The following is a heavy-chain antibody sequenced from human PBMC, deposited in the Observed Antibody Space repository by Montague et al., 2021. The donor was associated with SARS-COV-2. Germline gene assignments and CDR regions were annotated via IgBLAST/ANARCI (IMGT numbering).Heavy chain of an antibody. J-gene: IGHJ5*02. CDR1: GGSISSSSYD. V-gene: IGHV4-39*01. D-gene: IGHD3-10*01. CDR2: IYDSGST. CDR3: ARHLNSYYYGSGSYSSWFDP. Sequence: SETLSLTCTVSGGSISSSSYDWGWIRQPPGKGLEWIGSIYDSGSTYYNPSLKSRVTISVDTSKNQFSLKLSSVTAADTAVYYCARHLNSYYYGSGSYSSWFDPWGQGTLVTVSS.